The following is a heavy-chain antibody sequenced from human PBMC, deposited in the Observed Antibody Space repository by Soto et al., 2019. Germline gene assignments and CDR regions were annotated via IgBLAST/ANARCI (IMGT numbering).Heavy chain of an antibody. D-gene: IGHD3-10*01. CDR3: ARDNNFFDSGRGVDY. Sequence: PGGSLRLSCVASGFSFSIYSFNWVRQAPGKGLEWVASITSRSNYIYYADKVKGRFTVSRDNAKNSMYLQMNSLRAEDTAVYYCARDNNFFDSGRGVDYWGQGTLVTVSS. V-gene: IGHV3-21*01. CDR1: GFSFSIYS. J-gene: IGHJ4*02. CDR2: ITSRSNYI.